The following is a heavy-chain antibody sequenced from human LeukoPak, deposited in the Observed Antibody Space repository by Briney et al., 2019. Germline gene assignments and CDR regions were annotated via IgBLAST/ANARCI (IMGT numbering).Heavy chain of an antibody. CDR2: INPNSGGT. D-gene: IGHD3-10*01. Sequence: ASVKVSCKASGHTFTGYYMHWVRQAPGQGLEWMGWINPNSGGTNYAQKFQGRVTMTRDTSISTAYMELSRLRSDDTAVYYCARLFPGGFGDDYWGQGTLVTVSS. V-gene: IGHV1-2*02. CDR1: GHTFTGYY. J-gene: IGHJ4*02. CDR3: ARLFPGGFGDDY.